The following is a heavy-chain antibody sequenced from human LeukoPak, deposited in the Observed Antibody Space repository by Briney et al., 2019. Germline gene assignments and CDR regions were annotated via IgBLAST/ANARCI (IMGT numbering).Heavy chain of an antibody. V-gene: IGHV7-4-1*02. J-gene: IGHJ5*02. Sequence: ASVKVSCKASGYRFTSYAINWVRQAPGQGPELMGWINTYTGNPTYAQGFTGRFVFSFDTSVTTAYLQITGLKAEDTAVYYCARDSGSGLNWFDPWGQGTLVTVSS. CDR1: GYRFTSYA. CDR3: ARDSGSGLNWFDP. D-gene: IGHD3-10*01. CDR2: INTYTGNP.